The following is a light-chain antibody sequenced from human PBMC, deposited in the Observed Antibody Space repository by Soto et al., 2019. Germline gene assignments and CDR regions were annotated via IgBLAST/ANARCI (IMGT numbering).Light chain of an antibody. Sequence: QSALTQPAPVSGSPGQSITISCTGTSSDVGGYNYVSWYQQHPGKAPKLMIYDVTNRPSGVSNRFSGSKSGNTASLTISGLQAEDEADYYCSSYTGTNTVVFGGGTKLTVL. CDR1: SSDVGGYNY. CDR3: SSYTGTNTVV. V-gene: IGLV2-14*01. CDR2: DVT. J-gene: IGLJ2*01.